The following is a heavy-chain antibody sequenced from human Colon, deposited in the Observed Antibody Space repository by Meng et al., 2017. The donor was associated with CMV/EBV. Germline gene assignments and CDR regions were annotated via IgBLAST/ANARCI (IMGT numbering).Heavy chain of an antibody. Sequence: GESLKISCTASGLIFADYCVTWVRQAPGKGLEWVGFIGNQHYSGTLQYAASVKGRFTISRDDSKNIAYLQMNSLRTEDTAVYYCSRWGTETQQLLPYWGQGTLVTVSS. J-gene: IGHJ4*02. CDR3: SRWGTETQQLLPY. V-gene: IGHV3-49*04. CDR1: GLIFADYC. D-gene: IGHD3-16*01. CDR2: IGNQHYSGTL.